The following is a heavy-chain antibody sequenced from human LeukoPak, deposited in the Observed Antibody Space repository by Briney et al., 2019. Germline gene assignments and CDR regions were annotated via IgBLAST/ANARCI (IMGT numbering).Heavy chain of an antibody. CDR2: TSGSI. CDR3: ARVLAIFGLDTTDFYMDV. Sequence: SETLSLTCAVSGASISSHYWSWIRQPPGKGLEWIGYTSGSISDNPSLKSRVAVAVDPSQNQVSLSLTSVTAADTAVYYCARVLAIFGLDTTDFYMDVWGKGTTVTVSS. J-gene: IGHJ6*03. CDR1: GASISSHY. V-gene: IGHV4-59*11. D-gene: IGHD3/OR15-3a*01.